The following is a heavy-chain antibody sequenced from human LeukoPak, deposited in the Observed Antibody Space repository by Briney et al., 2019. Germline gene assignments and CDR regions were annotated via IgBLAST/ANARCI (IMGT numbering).Heavy chain of an antibody. CDR3: ARALNPQNGGYPSY. Sequence: PGGSLRLSCAASGFTFSNYGMHWVRQAAGKGLEWVAVIWYDGSTKYYADSVKGRFTISRDDSKNTLYLQMNSLRAEDTAVYYCARALNPQNGGYPSYWGQGTLVTVSS. CDR1: GFTFSNYG. J-gene: IGHJ4*02. CDR2: IWYDGSTK. D-gene: IGHD2-8*01. V-gene: IGHV3-33*01.